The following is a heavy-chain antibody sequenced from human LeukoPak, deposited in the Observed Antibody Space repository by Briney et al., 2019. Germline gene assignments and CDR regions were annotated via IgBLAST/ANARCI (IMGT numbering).Heavy chain of an antibody. CDR1: GFTFNSYS. V-gene: IGHV3-21*01. CDR2: ISSSSCYI. J-gene: IGHJ3*02. D-gene: IGHD3-22*01. Sequence: GGSLRLSCAASGFTFNSYSMNWLRQAPGKGLVWVSSISSSSCYIYYADSVKGRFTISRDNAKNSLYLQMNSLRAEDTAVYYCARDYDSSGLDAFDIWGQGTMVTVS. CDR3: ARDYDSSGLDAFDI.